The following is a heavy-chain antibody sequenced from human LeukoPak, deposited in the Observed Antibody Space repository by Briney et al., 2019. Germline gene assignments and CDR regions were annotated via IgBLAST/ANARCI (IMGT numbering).Heavy chain of an antibody. CDR3: ARGPAIEGYRSSTSCYTGDY. D-gene: IGHD2-2*02. J-gene: IGHJ4*02. Sequence: PSETLSLTCAVYGGSFSGYYWSWIRQPPGKGLEWIGEINHSGSTNYNPSLKSRVTISVDTSKNQFSLKLSSVTAADTAVYYCARGPAIEGYRSSTSCYTGDYWGQGTLVTVSS. V-gene: IGHV4-34*01. CDR2: INHSGST. CDR1: GGSFSGYY.